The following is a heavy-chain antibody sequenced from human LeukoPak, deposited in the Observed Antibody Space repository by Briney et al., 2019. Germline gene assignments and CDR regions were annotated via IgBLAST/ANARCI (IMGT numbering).Heavy chain of an antibody. CDR1: GFTFSSYA. Sequence: GGSLRLSCAASGFTFSSYAMHWVRQAPGKGLEGVAVISYDGSNKYYADSVKGRFTISRDNSKNTLYLQMNSLRAEDTAVYYCAREAYYDSSGYYPHWGQGTLVTVSS. D-gene: IGHD3-22*01. CDR2: ISYDGSNK. V-gene: IGHV3-30*04. J-gene: IGHJ4*02. CDR3: AREAYYDSSGYYPH.